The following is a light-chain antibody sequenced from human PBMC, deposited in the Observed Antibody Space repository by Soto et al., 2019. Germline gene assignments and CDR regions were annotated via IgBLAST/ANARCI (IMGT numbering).Light chain of an antibody. Sequence: EIVLTQSPGPLSLSPGERATLSCRASQSVSNTYLAWYQQKPGQAPRLLIYAASYRATGIPDRFSGSGSGTDFTLTITRLEPEDFAVYYCQQYGSSPITFGQGTRLEIK. CDR3: QQYGSSPIT. CDR1: QSVSNTY. J-gene: IGKJ5*01. V-gene: IGKV3-20*01. CDR2: AAS.